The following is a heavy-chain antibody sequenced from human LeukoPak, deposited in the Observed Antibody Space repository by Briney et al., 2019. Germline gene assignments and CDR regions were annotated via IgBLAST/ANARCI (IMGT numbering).Heavy chain of an antibody. CDR2: ISYDGRNK. V-gene: IGHV3-30*04. Sequence: GGSLRLSCAASGFTFSTYAMHWVRQAPGKGLEWVAVISYDGRNKDYADSVKGRFTISRDNSENTLYLQMNSLITGDTAVYYCARDMAWFDPRGQGTLVTVSS. D-gene: IGHD3-10*01. CDR3: ARDMAWFDP. J-gene: IGHJ5*02. CDR1: GFTFSTYA.